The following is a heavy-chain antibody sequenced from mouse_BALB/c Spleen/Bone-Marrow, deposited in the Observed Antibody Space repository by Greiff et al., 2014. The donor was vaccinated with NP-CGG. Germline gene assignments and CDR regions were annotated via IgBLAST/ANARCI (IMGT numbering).Heavy chain of an antibody. D-gene: IGHD2-4*01. CDR3: ARAITDAMDY. J-gene: IGHJ4*01. V-gene: IGHV1-54*01. Sequence: VQLQQSGAELVRPGTSVKVSCKGSGYAFTNYLVVWVKQRPGQGLEWIGVINSGSGGTKYNEKFKGKATLTADKSSSTAYMQLSSLTSDDSAVYSCARAITDAMDYWGQGTSVTVSS. CDR1: GYAFTNYL. CDR2: INSGSGGT.